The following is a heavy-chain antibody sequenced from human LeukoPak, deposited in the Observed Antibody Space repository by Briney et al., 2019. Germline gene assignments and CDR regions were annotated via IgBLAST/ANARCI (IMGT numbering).Heavy chain of an antibody. CDR3: AKDGEVSWFGPESY. D-gene: IGHD3-10*01. CDR2: ISLDGSNK. V-gene: IGHV3-30*18. CDR1: GFTFSSYG. J-gene: IGHJ4*02. Sequence: GGSRRLSCAASGFTFSSYGMHWVRQAPGKGLEWVALISLDGSNKDYAESVKGRFTISRDSSKNTLYLQMNSLRAEDTAVYYCAKDGEVSWFGPESYWGQGTLVAVSS.